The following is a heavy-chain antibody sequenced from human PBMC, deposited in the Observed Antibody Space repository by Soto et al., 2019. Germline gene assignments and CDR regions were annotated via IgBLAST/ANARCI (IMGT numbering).Heavy chain of an antibody. V-gene: IGHV4-30-2*01. Sequence: PSETLSLTCAVSGGSISSGGYSWSWIRQPPGKGLEWIGYIYHSGSTYYNPSLKSRVTISVDRSKNQFSLKLSSVTAADTAVYYCARAGAGPVDYYYCGMDVWGQGTTVTVSS. D-gene: IGHD6-19*01. CDR3: ARAGAGPVDYYYCGMDV. CDR2: IYHSGST. CDR1: GGSISSGGYS. J-gene: IGHJ6*02.